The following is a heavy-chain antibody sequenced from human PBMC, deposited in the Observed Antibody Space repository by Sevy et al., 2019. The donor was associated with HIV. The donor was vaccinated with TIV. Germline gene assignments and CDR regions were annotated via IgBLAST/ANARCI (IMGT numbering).Heavy chain of an antibody. Sequence: GGSLRLSCVASGFTFSDSWMTWVRQPPGRGLGRIASINEDGSRLGYVDSVRGRFTISRENTKNSLYLQMNSLRAEDTAVYFCARDRAYSALDYWGQGTLVTVSS. CDR3: ARDRAYSALDY. D-gene: IGHD5-18*01. J-gene: IGHJ4*02. CDR2: INEDGSRL. CDR1: GFTFSDSW. V-gene: IGHV3-7*01.